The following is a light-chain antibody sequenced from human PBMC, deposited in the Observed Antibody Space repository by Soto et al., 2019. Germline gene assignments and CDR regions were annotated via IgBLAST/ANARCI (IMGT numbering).Light chain of an antibody. V-gene: IGKV3D-15*01. CDR1: QYVSTN. Sequence: ETVMTQFPATLSVSPGERATLSCRASQYVSTNLAWYQQQPGQPPRLLIYDISNRATGIPARFSGSGSETEFALTITSLQSEDFAVYYCQHYDTCPLTFSAGTKV. CDR2: DIS. CDR3: QHYDTCPLT. J-gene: IGKJ4*01.